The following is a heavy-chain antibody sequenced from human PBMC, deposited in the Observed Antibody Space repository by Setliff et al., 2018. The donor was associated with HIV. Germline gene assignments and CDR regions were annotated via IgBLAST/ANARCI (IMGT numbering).Heavy chain of an antibody. CDR2: ISYDGSNK. CDR1: GFSLTSYG. CDR3: ASPTAIPH. Sequence: GESLKISCAASGFSLTSYGMHWVRQAPGKGLEWVAVISYDGSNKYYADSVKGRFTISRDNSKNTLYLQMNSLRPEDTAVYYCASPTAIPHWGQGTLVTVSS. J-gene: IGHJ4*02. V-gene: IGHV3-30*06. D-gene: IGHD2-21*02.